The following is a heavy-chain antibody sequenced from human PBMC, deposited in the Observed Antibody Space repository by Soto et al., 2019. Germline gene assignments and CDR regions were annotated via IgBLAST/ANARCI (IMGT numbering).Heavy chain of an antibody. CDR3: AKDGVVAGNFDY. D-gene: IGHD6-19*01. CDR1: GFTFSSYA. Sequence: EVQLLESGGGLVQPGGSLRLSCAASGFTFSSYAMSWVRQAPGKGLEWVSAISGSGGSTYYADSVKGRFTISRDNSKNTLYLQMNSLRAQDTAVYYCAKDGVVAGNFDYWGQGTLVTVSS. V-gene: IGHV3-23*01. CDR2: ISGSGGST. J-gene: IGHJ4*02.